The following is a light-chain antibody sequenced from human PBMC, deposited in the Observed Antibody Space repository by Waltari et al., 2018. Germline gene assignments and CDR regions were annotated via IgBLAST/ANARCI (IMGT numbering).Light chain of an antibody. CDR3: QHHVRLPAT. CDR2: AAS. Sequence: DIVLTQSPGTLSLSPGERATLSCRASQSISKYLAWYQQRPGQAPRLLIYAASNRATGIPDRFSGGGSGTDFSLTISRLEPEDFAVYYCQHHVRLPATFGQGTKVEIK. V-gene: IGKV3-20*01. CDR1: QSISKY. J-gene: IGKJ1*01.